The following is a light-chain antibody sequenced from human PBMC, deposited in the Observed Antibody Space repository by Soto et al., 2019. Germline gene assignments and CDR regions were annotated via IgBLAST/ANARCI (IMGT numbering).Light chain of an antibody. CDR2: RNN. CDR3: ATWDDSLV. Sequence: QSVLTQPPSASGTPGQRFTISCSGSRSNIGSNYVYWYQQLPATAPKLVIYRNNQRPSGVPDRFSGSKSGTSASLAISGLRSEDEADYYCATWDDSLVFGGGTKVTVL. CDR1: RSNIGSNY. J-gene: IGLJ2*01. V-gene: IGLV1-47*01.